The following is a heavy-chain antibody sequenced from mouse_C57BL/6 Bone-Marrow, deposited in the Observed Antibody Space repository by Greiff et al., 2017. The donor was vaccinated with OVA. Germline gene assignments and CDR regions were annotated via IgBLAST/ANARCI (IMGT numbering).Heavy chain of an antibody. D-gene: IGHD1-1*01. CDR3: ERGDYYGSRTCLWFAY. Sequence: ESGPGLVKPSQSLSLTCSVTGYSITSGYYWNWIRQFPGNKLEWMGYISYDGSNNYNPSLKNRISITRDTSKNQFFLTLNSLTPEATDTYNYERGDYYGSRTCLWFAYWGQGTLVTVSA. CDR2: ISYDGSN. V-gene: IGHV3-6*01. J-gene: IGHJ3*01. CDR1: GYSITSGYY.